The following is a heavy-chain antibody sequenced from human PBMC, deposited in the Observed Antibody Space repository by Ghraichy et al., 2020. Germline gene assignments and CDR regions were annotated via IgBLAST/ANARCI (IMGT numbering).Heavy chain of an antibody. CDR1: GFTFSSYA. V-gene: IGHV3-64*01. J-gene: IGHJ3*02. CDR2: ISSNGGST. CDR3: ARDQPDYYDSSGYPDAFDI. Sequence: ESLNISCAASGFTFSSYAMHWVRQAPGKVLEYVSAISSNGGSTYYANSVKGRFTISRDNSKNTLYLQMGSLRAEDMAVYYCARDQPDYYDSSGYPDAFDIWGQGTMVTVSS. D-gene: IGHD3-22*01.